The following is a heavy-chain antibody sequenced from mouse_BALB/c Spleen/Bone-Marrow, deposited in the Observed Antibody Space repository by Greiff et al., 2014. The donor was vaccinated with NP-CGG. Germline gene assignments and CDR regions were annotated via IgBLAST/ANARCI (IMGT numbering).Heavy chain of an antibody. D-gene: IGHD1-1*01. Sequence: VHVKQSGAELVKPGASVKLSCTASGFNIKDTYMHWVKQRPEQGLEWIGRIDPANGNTKYDPKFQGKATITADTSSSTAYLQLSSLTSEDTAVYYCAFYYYGSSLFAYWGQGTLVTVSA. CDR1: GFNIKDTY. CDR3: AFYYYGSSLFAY. CDR2: IDPANGNT. V-gene: IGHV14-3*02. J-gene: IGHJ3*01.